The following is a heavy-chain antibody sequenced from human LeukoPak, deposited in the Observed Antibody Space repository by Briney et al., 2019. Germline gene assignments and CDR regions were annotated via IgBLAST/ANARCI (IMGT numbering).Heavy chain of an antibody. Sequence: GGSLRLSCAASGFTFNSYSMNWVRQAPGKGLEWVSSISSSSSYIYYADSVKGRFTISGDNAKNSLYLQMNSLRAEDTAVYYCARGRELLRDAFDIWGQGTMVTVSS. CDR2: ISSSSSYI. J-gene: IGHJ3*02. CDR3: ARGRELLRDAFDI. CDR1: GFTFNSYS. D-gene: IGHD1-26*01. V-gene: IGHV3-21*01.